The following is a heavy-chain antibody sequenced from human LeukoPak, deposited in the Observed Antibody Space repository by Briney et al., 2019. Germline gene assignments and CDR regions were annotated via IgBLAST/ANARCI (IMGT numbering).Heavy chain of an antibody. V-gene: IGHV3-23*01. CDR3: AKDHGVAVAGMYY. J-gene: IGHJ4*02. CDR1: GFTFTSFA. D-gene: IGHD6-19*01. CDR2: ISGPGSST. Sequence: GGSLRLSCAASGFTFTSFAMTWVRQAPGKGLEWVPSISGPGSSTYYAESVKGRFTISRDNSRNTLYLQMNSLRAEDTAIYYCAKDHGVAVAGMYYWGQGTLVTVSS.